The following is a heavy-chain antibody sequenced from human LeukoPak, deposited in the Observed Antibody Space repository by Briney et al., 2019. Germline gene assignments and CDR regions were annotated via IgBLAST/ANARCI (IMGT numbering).Heavy chain of an antibody. CDR2: ISSSSSYT. CDR3: ARDQGVATGSDY. V-gene: IGHV3-11*06. CDR1: GFTFSDYY. Sequence: GGSLRLSCAACGFTFSDYYMSWIRQAPGKGLEGVSYISSSSSYTNYADSVKGRFTISRDNAKNSLYLQMNSLRAEATAVYYCARDQGVATGSDYWGQGTLVT. J-gene: IGHJ4*02. D-gene: IGHD5-12*01.